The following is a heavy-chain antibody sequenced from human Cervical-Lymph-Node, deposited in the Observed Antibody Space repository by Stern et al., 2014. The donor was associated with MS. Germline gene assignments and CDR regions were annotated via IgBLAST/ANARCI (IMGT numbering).Heavy chain of an antibody. D-gene: IGHD2-21*02. J-gene: IGHJ2*01. CDR1: GGAVSDYY. V-gene: IGHV4-59*02. CDR3: ARDPSTTASDWFFDL. CDR2: ISDTGTT. Sequence: QVQLQESGPGLVKPSETLSLTCTVSGGAVSDYYWTWIRKRPGKGLEWIGYISDTGTTNYNPSLHSRVTITLDTSQNQVSLRLRSVTAADTAVYYCARDPSTTASDWFFDLWGRGSLVTVSS.